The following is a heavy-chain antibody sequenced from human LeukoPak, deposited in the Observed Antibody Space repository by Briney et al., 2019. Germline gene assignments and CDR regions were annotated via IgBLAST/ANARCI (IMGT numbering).Heavy chain of an antibody. CDR2: VNHSGST. Sequence: PSETLSLTCAVYGGSFSGYYWSWIRQPPGKGLEWIGEVNHSGSTNYNPSLKSRVTISVDTSKNQFSLKLSSVTAADTAVYYCARHCVWFGEYLGYWGQGTLVTVSS. D-gene: IGHD3-10*01. CDR3: ARHCVWFGEYLGY. CDR1: GGSFSGYY. J-gene: IGHJ4*02. V-gene: IGHV4-34*01.